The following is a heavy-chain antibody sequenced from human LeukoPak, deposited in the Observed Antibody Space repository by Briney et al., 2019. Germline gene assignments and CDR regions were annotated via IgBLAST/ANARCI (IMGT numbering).Heavy chain of an antibody. CDR3: ASQILNWFDP. CDR2: INAGNGDT. Sequence: GASVKVSCKASGYTFTTYALHGVRQAPGQRLEWMGWINAGNGDTKYSQKFQGRVTITRDTSASTAYLELSSLRSEDTAVYYCASQILNWFDPWGQGTLVTVSS. V-gene: IGHV1-3*01. J-gene: IGHJ5*02. CDR1: GYTFTTYA. D-gene: IGHD2/OR15-2a*01.